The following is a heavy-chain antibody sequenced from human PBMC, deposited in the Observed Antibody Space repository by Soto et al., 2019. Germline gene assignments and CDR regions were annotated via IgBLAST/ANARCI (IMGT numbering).Heavy chain of an antibody. Sequence: HLQLQGRGPGLGGPPEPRSLTCSFFGASFGTVSAFWAWSRQAPGKGLEWIGNVYQSGTTRLNPSLKSRVSIFVDRSKNQFSLELNSATAADRAVYYCARQPESTSYFDYWGQGILVTVSS. CDR3: ARQPESTSYFDY. J-gene: IGHJ4*02. V-gene: IGHV4-39*01. D-gene: IGHD2-2*01. CDR1: GASFGTVSAF. CDR2: VYQSGTT.